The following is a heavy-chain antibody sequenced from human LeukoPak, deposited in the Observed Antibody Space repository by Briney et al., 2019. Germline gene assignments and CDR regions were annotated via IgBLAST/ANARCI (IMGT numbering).Heavy chain of an antibody. Sequence: PSETLSLTCTASGGSVSSGSYYWSWIRQPPGKGLEWIGYIYYSGSTNYNPSLKSRVTISVDTSKNQFSLKLSSVTAADTAAYYCAREEAWYGFDYWGQGTLVTVSS. CDR1: GGSVSSGSYY. CDR2: IYYSGST. J-gene: IGHJ4*02. CDR3: AREEAWYGFDY. V-gene: IGHV4-61*01. D-gene: IGHD6-13*01.